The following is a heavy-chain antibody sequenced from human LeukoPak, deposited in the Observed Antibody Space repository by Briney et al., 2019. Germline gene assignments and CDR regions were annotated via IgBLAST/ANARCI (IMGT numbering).Heavy chain of an antibody. V-gene: IGHV3-30*18. CDR2: ISYDGSNK. Sequence: GRSLRLSCAASGFTFSSYGMPWVRQAPGKGLEWVAVISYDGSNKYYADSVKGRFTISRDNSKNTLYLQMNSLRAEDTAVYYCAKDPSWRWLQHRYFHYWGQGTLVTVST. D-gene: IGHD5-24*01. CDR3: AKDPSWRWLQHRYFHY. CDR1: GFTFSSYG. J-gene: IGHJ4*02.